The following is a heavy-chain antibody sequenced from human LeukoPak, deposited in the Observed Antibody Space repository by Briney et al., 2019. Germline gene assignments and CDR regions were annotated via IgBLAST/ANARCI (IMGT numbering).Heavy chain of an antibody. CDR1: GFTFSSYA. CDR2: ISGSGGST. V-gene: IGHV3-23*01. D-gene: IGHD2-15*01. CDR3: ARKYCSGGSCYWVDDY. Sequence: GGSLRLSCAASGFTFSSYAMSWVRQAPGKGLEWVSAISGSGGSTYYADSVKGRFTISRDNSKNTLYLQMNSLRAEDTAVYYCARKYCSGGSCYWVDDYWGQGTLVTVSS. J-gene: IGHJ4*02.